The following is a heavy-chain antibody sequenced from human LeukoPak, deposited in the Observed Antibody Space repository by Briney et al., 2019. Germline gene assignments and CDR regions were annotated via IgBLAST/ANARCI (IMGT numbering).Heavy chain of an antibody. D-gene: IGHD3-3*01. CDR2: IYYSGST. CDR1: GGSISSYY. Sequence: SETLSLTCSVSGGSISSYYWSWIRQPPGKGLEWIGYIYYSGSTNYNPSLKSRVTISVDTSKNQFSLKLSSVTAADTAVYYCARALDFRDAFDIWGQGTMVTVSS. J-gene: IGHJ3*02. V-gene: IGHV4-59*01. CDR3: ARALDFRDAFDI.